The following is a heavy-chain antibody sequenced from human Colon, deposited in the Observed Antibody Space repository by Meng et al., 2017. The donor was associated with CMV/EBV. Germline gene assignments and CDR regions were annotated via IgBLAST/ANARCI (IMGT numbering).Heavy chain of an antibody. V-gene: IGHV1-46*01. CDR3: ARRFCSSSSCSLDY. D-gene: IGHD2-2*01. CDR1: GYTFTSFY. J-gene: IGHJ4*02. CDR2: INPSGGST. Sequence: ASVKVSCKASGYTFTSFYIHWVRQAPGQGLEWMGIINPSGGSTNYAQKVQGRVTMTRDTSTSTVHMELSSLRSEDTAVYYCARRFCSSSSCSLDYWGQGTLVTVFS.